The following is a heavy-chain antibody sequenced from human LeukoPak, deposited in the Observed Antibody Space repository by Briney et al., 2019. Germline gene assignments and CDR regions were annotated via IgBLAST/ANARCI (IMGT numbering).Heavy chain of an antibody. CDR2: VSNLAGTA. CDR1: GFTFSAYA. Sequence: PGGSLRLSCAASGFTFSAYAMAWVRQAPGKGLEWVATVSNLAGTANHADSVRGRFTVSRDNSNNILYLQMNSLRGEDTAVYYCAKDGLSGYNFDHWGQGTLVTVSS. J-gene: IGHJ5*02. V-gene: IGHV3-23*01. CDR3: AKDGLSGYNFDH. D-gene: IGHD5-24*01.